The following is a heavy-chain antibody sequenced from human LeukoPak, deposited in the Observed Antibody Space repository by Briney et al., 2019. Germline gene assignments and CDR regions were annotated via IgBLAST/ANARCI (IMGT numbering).Heavy chain of an antibody. J-gene: IGHJ5*02. V-gene: IGHV4-59*01. CDR2: IYYSGST. CDR1: GCSISDDY. D-gene: IGHD3-10*01. Sequence: PSETLSLTCTVSGCSISDDYWNWSRQPPGKGLEWIGYIYYSGSTNYNPSLKSRVTISVDTSKNQFSLKLSTVTLADTDVYYCARATSASGGWFDPWGQGTLVTVSS. CDR3: ARATSASGGWFDP.